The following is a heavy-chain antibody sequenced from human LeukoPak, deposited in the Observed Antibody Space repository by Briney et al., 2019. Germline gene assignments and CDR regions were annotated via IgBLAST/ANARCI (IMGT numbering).Heavy chain of an antibody. J-gene: IGHJ4*02. Sequence: GGSLRLSCAASGFTFSSNYMSWVRQAPGKGLEWVSVIYSGGSTYYADSVKGRFTISRDNSKNTLYLQMRSLRAEDTAVYYCARGDGYNFFDYWGQGTLVTVSS. D-gene: IGHD5-24*01. CDR1: GFTFSSNY. CDR3: ARGDGYNFFDY. CDR2: IYSGGST. V-gene: IGHV3-66*01.